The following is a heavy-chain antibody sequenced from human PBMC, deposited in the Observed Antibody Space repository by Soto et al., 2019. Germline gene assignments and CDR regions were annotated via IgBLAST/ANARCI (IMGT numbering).Heavy chain of an antibody. J-gene: IGHJ4*02. V-gene: IGHV3-48*03. Sequence: GGSLRLSCAASGFTFSSYEMNWVRQAPGKGLEWVSYISSSGSTIYYADSVKGRFTISRDNAKNSLYLQMNSLRAEDTAVYYCAIVGYSGYEQRFDYWGQGTLVTVSS. CDR2: ISSSGSTI. CDR1: GFTFSSYE. CDR3: AIVGYSGYEQRFDY. D-gene: IGHD5-12*01.